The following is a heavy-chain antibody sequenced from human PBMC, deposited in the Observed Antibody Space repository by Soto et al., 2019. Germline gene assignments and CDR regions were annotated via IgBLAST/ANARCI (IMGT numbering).Heavy chain of an antibody. CDR1: GFTFDDYA. V-gene: IGHV3-9*01. J-gene: IGHJ4*02. Sequence: EVQLVESGGGLVQPGRSLRLSCAASGFTFDDYAMHWVRQAPGKGLEWVSGISRNSGSIGYADSVKGRFTNSRDNAKNSLYLQMNSLRAEDTALYYCAKDVAGSSWSGAYFDYWGQGTLVIVSS. D-gene: IGHD6-13*01. CDR3: AKDVAGSSWSGAYFDY. CDR2: ISRNSGSI.